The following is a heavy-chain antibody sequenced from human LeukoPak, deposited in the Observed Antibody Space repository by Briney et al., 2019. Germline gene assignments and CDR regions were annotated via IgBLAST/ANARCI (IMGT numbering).Heavy chain of an antibody. Sequence: SETLSLTCTVSGGSISSYYWSWIRQPAGKGLEWIGRIYTSGSTNYNPSLKSRVTMSVYTSKNQFSLKLSSVTAADTAVYYCARDQKGYCSSTSCYKYNWFDPWGQGTLVTVSS. CDR1: GGSISSYY. D-gene: IGHD2-2*02. CDR2: IYTSGST. J-gene: IGHJ5*02. CDR3: ARDQKGYCSSTSCYKYNWFDP. V-gene: IGHV4-4*07.